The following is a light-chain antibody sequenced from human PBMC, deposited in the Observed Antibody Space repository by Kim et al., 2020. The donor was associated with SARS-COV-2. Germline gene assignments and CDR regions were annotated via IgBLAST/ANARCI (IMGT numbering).Light chain of an antibody. CDR2: AAS. CDR1: QAISND. Sequence: ASVGDRVTITCRAGQAISNDLAWYQQKPGKARKSLIYAASSLQSGVPSKFTGSGSGTDFTLTISSLQPEDSATYYCQQYQSYPFTFGGGTKVDIK. CDR3: QQYQSYPFT. V-gene: IGKV1-16*02. J-gene: IGKJ4*01.